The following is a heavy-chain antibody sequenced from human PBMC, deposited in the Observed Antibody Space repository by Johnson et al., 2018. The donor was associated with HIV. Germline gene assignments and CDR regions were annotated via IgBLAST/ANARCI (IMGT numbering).Heavy chain of an antibody. J-gene: IGHJ3*02. V-gene: IGHV3-66*01. CDR2: IYSGGST. CDR1: GFTVSSNY. D-gene: IGHD3/OR15-3a*01. Sequence: VQLVESGGGLVQPGGSLRLSCAASGFTVSSNYMSWVRQAPGKGLEWVSVIYSGGSTYYADSVKGRVTISRDNSKNTLYLQMNSLRAEDTAVYYCARSGDSIGSFWAGGAFDIWGQGTMVTVSS. CDR3: ARSGDSIGSFWAGGAFDI.